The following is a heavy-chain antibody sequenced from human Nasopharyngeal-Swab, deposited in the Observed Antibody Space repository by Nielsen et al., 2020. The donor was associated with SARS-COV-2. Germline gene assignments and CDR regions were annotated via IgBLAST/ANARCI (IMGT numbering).Heavy chain of an antibody. CDR3: ASVYCSGGSCYSMDS. J-gene: IGHJ4*02. V-gene: IGHV4-34*01. CDR1: GGSFSDYY. Sequence: SETLSLTCAVYGGSFSDYYWIWIRQPPGKGLEWIGEISHTGSTNYNPSLKSRVTISVDTSKNQFSLKLSSVTAADTAVYYCASVYCSGGSCYSMDSWGQGTLVTVSS. D-gene: IGHD2-15*01. CDR2: ISHTGST.